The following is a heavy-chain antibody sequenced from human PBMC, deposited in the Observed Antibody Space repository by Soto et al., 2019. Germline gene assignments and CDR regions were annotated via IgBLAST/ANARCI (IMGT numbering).Heavy chain of an antibody. V-gene: IGHV3-23*01. D-gene: IGHD3-3*01. J-gene: IGHJ6*02. Sequence: PGGSLRLSCAASGFTFSSYAMSWVRQAPGKGLEWVSAISGSGGSTYYADSVKGRFTISRDNSKNTLYLQMNSLRAEDTAVYYCAEDAFGSGYANYGMDVWGQGTTVTVSS. CDR1: GFTFSSYA. CDR2: ISGSGGST. CDR3: AEDAFGSGYANYGMDV.